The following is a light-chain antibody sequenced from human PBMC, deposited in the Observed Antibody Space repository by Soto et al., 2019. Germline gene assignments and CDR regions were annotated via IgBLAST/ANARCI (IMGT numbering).Light chain of an antibody. CDR3: QQRSEWPLT. V-gene: IGKV3-11*01. Sequence: EIVLTQSPCTLSLSPGERATLSCRASQSVSSYLAWYQQKPGQAPRLLIYDASNRATGIPARFSGSGSGTDFTLTISSLEPEDFAVYYCQQRSEWPLTFGGGTKVDIK. J-gene: IGKJ4*01. CDR2: DAS. CDR1: QSVSSY.